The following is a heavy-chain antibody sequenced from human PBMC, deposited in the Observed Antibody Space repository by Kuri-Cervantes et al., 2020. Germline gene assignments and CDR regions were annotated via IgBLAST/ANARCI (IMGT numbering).Heavy chain of an antibody. V-gene: IGHV3-21*01. Sequence: GESLKISCAASGFTVSSNYMSWVRQAPGKGLEWVSSISSSSSYIYYADSVKGRFTISRDNSKNTLYLQMNSLRAEDTAVYYCARDLQPKPPNGDFDYWGQGTLVTVSS. CDR1: GFTVSSNY. CDR3: ARDLQPKPPNGDFDY. D-gene: IGHD2-8*01. CDR2: ISSSSSYI. J-gene: IGHJ4*02.